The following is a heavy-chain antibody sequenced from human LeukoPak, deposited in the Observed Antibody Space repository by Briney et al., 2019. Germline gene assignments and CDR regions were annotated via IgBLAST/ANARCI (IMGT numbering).Heavy chain of an antibody. CDR3: ARGRDGYKSAFDI. Sequence: SETVSLTCTVSGGSVSSGSYYWSWIRQPPGKGLEWIGHIYYGGSTNYNPSLKSRVTISVDTSKNHFSLNLNSVTAADTAVYYCARGRDGYKSAFDIWGQGTMVTVSS. J-gene: IGHJ3*02. CDR1: GGSVSSGSYY. CDR2: IYYGGST. V-gene: IGHV4-61*03. D-gene: IGHD5-24*01.